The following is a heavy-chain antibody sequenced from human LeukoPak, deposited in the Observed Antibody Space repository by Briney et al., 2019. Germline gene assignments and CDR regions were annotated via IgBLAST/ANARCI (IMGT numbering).Heavy chain of an antibody. J-gene: IGHJ6*03. V-gene: IGHV4-59*01. CDR3: ARAPYGQPYYYYMDV. D-gene: IGHD2-8*01. Sequence: SETLSLTCTVSGGSISSYYWSWIRQPPGKGLEWIGYIYYSGSTNYNPFLKSRVTISVDTSKNQFSLKLSSVTAADTAVYYCARAPYGQPYYYYMDVWGKGTTVTVSS. CDR2: IYYSGST. CDR1: GGSISSYY.